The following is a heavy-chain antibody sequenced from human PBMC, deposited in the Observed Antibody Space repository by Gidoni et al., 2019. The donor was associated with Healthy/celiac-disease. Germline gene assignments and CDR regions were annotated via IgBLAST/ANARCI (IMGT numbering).Heavy chain of an antibody. CDR1: GFPFRSAW. V-gene: IGHV3-15*01. Sequence: EVQTVASVGGLVKPGVSLRLSCAASGFPFRSAWISWVRQAPVKGLECVSRIKSKTDGGKTDYAAPVKGRFTISSNESKNTLYLQMNSLKTEDTAVYYCTTISGGWPLVGYWGQGTLVTVSS. CDR2: IKSKTDGGKT. CDR3: TTISGGWPLVGY. J-gene: IGHJ4*02. D-gene: IGHD6-19*01.